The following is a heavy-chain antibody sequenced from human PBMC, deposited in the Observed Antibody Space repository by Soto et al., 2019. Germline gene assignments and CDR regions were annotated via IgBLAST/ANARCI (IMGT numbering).Heavy chain of an antibody. J-gene: IGHJ3*02. CDR1: GFTFSSYA. Sequence: GGALRLSCAASGFTFSSYAMHWVRQAPGKGLEWVAVISYDGSNKYYADSVKGRFTISRDNSKNTLYLQINSLRAEDTAVYYCARQNVVVTAIPTPGAFHIWGKGTMVNVS. CDR2: ISYDGSNK. D-gene: IGHD2-21*02. V-gene: IGHV3-30-3*01. CDR3: ARQNVVVTAIPTPGAFHI.